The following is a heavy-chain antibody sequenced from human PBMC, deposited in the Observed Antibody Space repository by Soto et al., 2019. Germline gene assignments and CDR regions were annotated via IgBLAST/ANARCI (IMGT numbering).Heavy chain of an antibody. CDR3: ARDRARSGFDY. J-gene: IGHJ4*02. Sequence: QVHVVQSGAEVKKPGSSVTVSCKASGDSFSSNAMSWVRQAPGQGLEWMGTILPILGTTNYAQTFKSRLTFTADDSTSIAYMELRSLRSEDTAVYYCARDRARSGFDYWGQGTLVTVSS. V-gene: IGHV1-69*18. CDR1: GDSFSSNA. CDR2: ILPILGTT. D-gene: IGHD6-25*01.